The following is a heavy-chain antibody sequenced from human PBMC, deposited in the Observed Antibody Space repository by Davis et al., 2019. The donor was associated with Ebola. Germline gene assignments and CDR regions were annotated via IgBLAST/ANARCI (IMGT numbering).Heavy chain of an antibody. CDR2: IYYSGST. J-gene: IGHJ4*02. Sequence: GSLRLSCTVSGGSTSSYYWSWIRQPPGKGLEWIGYIYYSGSTNYNPSLKSRVTISVDTSKNQFSLKLSSVTAADTAVYYCARQATYNWNSVFDYWGQGTLVTVSS. CDR3: ARQATYNWNSVFDY. D-gene: IGHD1-7*01. V-gene: IGHV4-59*08. CDR1: GGSTSSYY.